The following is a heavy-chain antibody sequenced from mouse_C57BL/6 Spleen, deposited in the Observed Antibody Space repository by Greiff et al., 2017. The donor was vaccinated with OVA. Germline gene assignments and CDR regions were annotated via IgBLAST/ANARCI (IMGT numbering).Heavy chain of an antibody. CDR2: ISDGGSYT. D-gene: IGHD1-1*01. Sequence: EVKVVESGGGLVKPGGSLKLSCAASGFTFSSYAMSWVRQTPEKRLEWVATISDGGSYTYYPDNVKGRFTISRDNAKNNLYLQMSHLKSEDTAMYYCLYGSSYYYAMDYWGQGTSVTVSS. V-gene: IGHV5-4*03. CDR3: LYGSSYYYAMDY. CDR1: GFTFSSYA. J-gene: IGHJ4*01.